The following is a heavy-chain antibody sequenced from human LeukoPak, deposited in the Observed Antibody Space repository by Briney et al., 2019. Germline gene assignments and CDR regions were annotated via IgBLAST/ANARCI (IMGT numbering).Heavy chain of an antibody. CDR3: AGRGSGDIVVVPAAMDPPPDYYFDY. J-gene: IGHJ4*02. D-gene: IGHD2-2*01. Sequence: PSQTLSLTCAVYGGSFSGYYWSWIPQPPGKGLEWIGEINHSGSTNYNPSLKSRVTISVDTSKNQFSLKLSSVTAADTAVYYCAGRGSGDIVVVPAAMDPPPDYYFDYWGQGTLVTVSS. CDR2: INHSGST. V-gene: IGHV4-34*01. CDR1: GGSFSGYY.